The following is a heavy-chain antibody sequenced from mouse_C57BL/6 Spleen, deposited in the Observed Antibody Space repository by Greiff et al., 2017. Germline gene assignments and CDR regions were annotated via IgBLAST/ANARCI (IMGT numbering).Heavy chain of an antibody. CDR1: GFTFSDYY. J-gene: IGHJ4*01. CDR2: ISNGGGST. V-gene: IGHV5-12*01. CDR3: ARAYPYYYAMDY. Sequence: EVHLVESGGGLVQLGGSLKLSCAASGFTFSDYYMYWVRQTPEKRLEWVAYISNGGGSTYYPDTVKGRFTISRDNAKNTLYLQMGRLKSEDTAMYYCARAYPYYYAMDYWGQGTSVTVSS. D-gene: IGHD2-10*01.